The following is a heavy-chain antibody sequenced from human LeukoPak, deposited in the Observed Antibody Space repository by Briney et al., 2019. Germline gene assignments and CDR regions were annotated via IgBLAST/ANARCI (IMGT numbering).Heavy chain of an antibody. CDR1: GFTFSSYA. V-gene: IGHV3-23*01. D-gene: IGHD6-19*01. CDR2: IRGSGGST. J-gene: IGHJ4*02. Sequence: GGSLRLSCAASGFTFSSYAMSWVRQAPGKGLEWVSAIRGSGGSTYYADSVKGRFTISRDNSKNTLYLQMNSLRAEDTAVYYCPGLIAVAGTPFDGYWGQGTLVTVSS. CDR3: PGLIAVAGTPFDGY.